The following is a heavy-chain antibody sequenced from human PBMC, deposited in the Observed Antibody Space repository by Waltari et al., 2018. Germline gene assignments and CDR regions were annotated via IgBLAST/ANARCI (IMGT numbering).Heavy chain of an antibody. CDR3: VRLEDCTGPGGNCYSGDSFALDV. CDR1: GGSFTGYY. J-gene: IGHJ6*02. Sequence: QVQLQQWGAGLLQPSETLSLTCAVYGGSFTGYYWGWVRQPPGKGLEWIAEINHSGNTNLNPSLRSRVTMLVDTSKSQFSLKMNSVTDADTAVYYCVRLEDCTGPGGNCYSGDSFALDVWGQGTTVTVSS. V-gene: IGHV4-34*02. CDR2: INHSGNT. D-gene: IGHD2-8*02.